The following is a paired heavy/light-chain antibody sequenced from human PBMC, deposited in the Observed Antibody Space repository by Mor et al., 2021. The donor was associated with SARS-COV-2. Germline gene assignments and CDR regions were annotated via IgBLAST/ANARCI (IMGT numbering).Light chain of an antibody. CDR3: QQYGGSALIT. CDR2: DAS. V-gene: IGKV3-20*01. Sequence: EIVLTQSPGTLCLSPGERATLSCRASQSVSSNYFAWYQHKPGQAPRLLIYDASTRATTIPDRFSGSVSGTDFTLTISRLDPEDSAVYYCQQYGGSALITFGQGTRLEIK. J-gene: IGKJ5*01. CDR1: QSVSSNY.
Heavy chain of an antibody. CDR3: ARDPFTGIPDYLDY. J-gene: IGHJ4*02. V-gene: IGHV3-30*03. D-gene: IGHD3-10*01. Sequence: QVQLVESGGGLVQPGRSLSLSCAASGFRFSDYAMHWVRQAPGKGLEWVAVISHDGKVTVYLDSVKGRFTISRDNSKSTLYLDMKSLRSEDTALYYCARDPFTGIPDYLDYWGLGTLVTVSS. CDR1: GFRFSDYA. CDR2: ISHDGKVT.